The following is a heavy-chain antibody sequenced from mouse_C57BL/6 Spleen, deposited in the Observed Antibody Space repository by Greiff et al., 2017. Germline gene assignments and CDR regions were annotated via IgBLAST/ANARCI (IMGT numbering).Heavy chain of an antibody. D-gene: IGHD1-1*01. CDR3: AREDLLEGNYAMDY. J-gene: IGHJ4*01. CDR2: IWSGGST. V-gene: IGHV2-2*01. Sequence: VQLKESGPGLVQPSQSLSITCTVSGFSLTSYGVHWVRQSPGKGLEWLGVIWSGGSTDYTAAFISRLSISKDNPKSQVFFKMNSLQADDTAIYYCAREDLLEGNYAMDYWGQGTSVTVSS. CDR1: GFSLTSYG.